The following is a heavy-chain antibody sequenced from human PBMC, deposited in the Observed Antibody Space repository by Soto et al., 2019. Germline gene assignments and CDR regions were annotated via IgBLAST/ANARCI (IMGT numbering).Heavy chain of an antibody. CDR3: TRGVSGYGNFDT. Sequence: PGGSLRLSCVGYGFSVKSYWMHWVRQAPGKGLVWVARSSGAGSDTSYAESVKGRLTISRDNAKNTLYLQMTSLGAEDSAVYYCTRGVSGYGNFDTWGQGTLVTVSS. CDR2: SSGAGSDT. D-gene: IGHD6-25*01. V-gene: IGHV3-74*01. CDR1: GFSVKSYW. J-gene: IGHJ4*02.